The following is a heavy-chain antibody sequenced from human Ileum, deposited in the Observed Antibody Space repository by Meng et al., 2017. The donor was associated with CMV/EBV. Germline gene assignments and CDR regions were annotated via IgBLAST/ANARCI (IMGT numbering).Heavy chain of an antibody. V-gene: IGHV3-23*01. CDR3: AREGVLIVGAIFN. D-gene: IGHD1-26*01. CDR2: MSSTGGST. Sequence: AVSGLTFSNYAMSWVLQAPGKGLECFSGMSSTGGSTYYADSVKVRFTMSRDNSENTLYLQMNNLRPEDTAIYYCAREGVLIVGAIFNWGQGTLVTVSS. J-gene: IGHJ4*02. CDR1: GLTFSNYA.